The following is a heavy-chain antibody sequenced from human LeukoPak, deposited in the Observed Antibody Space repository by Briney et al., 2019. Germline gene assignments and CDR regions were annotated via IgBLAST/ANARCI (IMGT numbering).Heavy chain of an antibody. D-gene: IGHD2-2*01. V-gene: IGHV1-69*04. CDR3: ARDLIVVVPAAMSSSYYYGMDV. CDR1: GGTFSSYA. CDR2: IIPILGIA. Sequence: ASVKVSCKASGGTFSSYAISWVRQAPGQGLAWMGRIIPILGIANYAQKFQGRVTITADKSTSTAYMELSSLRSEDTAVYYCARDLIVVVPAAMSSSYYYGMDVWGQGTTVTVSS. J-gene: IGHJ6*02.